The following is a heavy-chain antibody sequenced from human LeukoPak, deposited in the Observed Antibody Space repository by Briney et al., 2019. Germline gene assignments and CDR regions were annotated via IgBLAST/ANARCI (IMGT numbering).Heavy chain of an antibody. Sequence: GGSLRLSCAASGFTFSDYYMSRIRQAPEKGLEWVSYISSSGSTIYYADSVKGRFTLSRDNSKSTLYLQMNSLRADDTAVYYCAKEGDVIAAVGTGIEDWGQGTLVTVSS. CDR2: ISSSGSTI. D-gene: IGHD6-13*01. CDR1: GFTFSDYY. CDR3: AKEGDVIAAVGTGIED. V-gene: IGHV3-11*01. J-gene: IGHJ4*02.